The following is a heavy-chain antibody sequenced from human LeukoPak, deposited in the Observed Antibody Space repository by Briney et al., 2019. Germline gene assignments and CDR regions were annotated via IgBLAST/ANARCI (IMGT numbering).Heavy chain of an antibody. CDR1: GFTFSSYS. Sequence: GGSLRLSCAAAGFTFSSYSMNWVRQAPGKWMEWVSSISSSSSYIYYADSVKGRFTISRDNAKNSLYLQMNSLRAEDTAVYYCARAITIFGVVIREVDYWGQGTLVTVSS. D-gene: IGHD3-3*01. V-gene: IGHV3-21*01. CDR2: ISSSSSYI. CDR3: ARAITIFGVVIREVDY. J-gene: IGHJ4*02.